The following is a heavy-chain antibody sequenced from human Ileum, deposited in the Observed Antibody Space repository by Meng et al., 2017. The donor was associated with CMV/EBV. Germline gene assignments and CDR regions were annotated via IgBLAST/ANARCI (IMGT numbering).Heavy chain of an antibody. V-gene: IGHV3-23*01. CDR1: GFTFSSYA. CDR3: ARDDSTGYYYFDS. Sequence: GESLKISCAASGFTFSSYAMSWVRQAPGKGLEWVSGISGSGGSTYYADSVKGRFTISRDNSKNTLYLQMNSLRAEDTAIYYCARDDSTGYYYFDSWGQGTLVTVSS. J-gene: IGHJ4*02. CDR2: ISGSGGST. D-gene: IGHD3-22*01.